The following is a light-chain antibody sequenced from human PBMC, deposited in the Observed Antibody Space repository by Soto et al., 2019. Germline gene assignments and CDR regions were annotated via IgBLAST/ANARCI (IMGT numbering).Light chain of an antibody. Sequence: QSVLTRPASVSGSPGQSVPISCTGAIDYIGTYDYVSWYQRRPGSAPQLIISDVNNRPSGTSHRFSGSKSVHTAYLTISGLQSDDEATYHCSSYTSTYSLGFGTATEVTVL. CDR3: SSYTSTYSLG. CDR1: IDYIGTYDY. J-gene: IGLJ1*01. CDR2: DVN. V-gene: IGLV2-14*03.